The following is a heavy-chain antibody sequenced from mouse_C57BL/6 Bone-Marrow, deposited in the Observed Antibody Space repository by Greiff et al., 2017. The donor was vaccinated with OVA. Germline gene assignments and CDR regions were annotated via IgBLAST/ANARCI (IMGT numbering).Heavy chain of an antibody. J-gene: IGHJ1*03. V-gene: IGHV1-55*01. CDR2: IYPGSGST. CDR1: GYTFTSYW. Sequence: QVQLQQPGAELVKPGASVKMSCKASGYTFTSYWITWVKQRPGQGLEWIGDIYPGSGSTNYNEKFKSKATLTVDTSSSTAHMQLSSLTSEDSAVYYCARNYYGSWYWYFDVWGTGTTVTVSS. D-gene: IGHD1-1*01. CDR3: ARNYYGSWYWYFDV.